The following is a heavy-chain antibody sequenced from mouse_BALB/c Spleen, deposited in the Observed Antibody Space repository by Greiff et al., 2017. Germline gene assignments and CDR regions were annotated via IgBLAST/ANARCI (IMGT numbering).Heavy chain of an antibody. Sequence: VQLQQSGPELVKPGASVKISCKTSGYTFTEYTMHWVKQSHGKSLEWIGGINPNNGGTSYNQKFKGKATLTVDKSSSTAYMQLSSPTSEDSAVYYCTRNYGSRGAWFAYWGQGTLVTVSA. CDR1: GYTFTEYT. D-gene: IGHD1-1*01. CDR2: INPNNGGT. J-gene: IGHJ3*01. CDR3: TRNYGSRGAWFAY. V-gene: IGHV1-26*01.